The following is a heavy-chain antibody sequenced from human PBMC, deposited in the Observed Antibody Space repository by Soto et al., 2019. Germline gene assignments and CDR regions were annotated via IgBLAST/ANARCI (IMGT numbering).Heavy chain of an antibody. Sequence: GGSLRLSCAASGLTVSTNYMSWVRQAPGKGLEWVSVIYSDGRTYHADSVKGRFTISRDNSKNMLYLQMNSLRAEDTAVYYCARVTTLAFDYWGQGTLVTAPQ. D-gene: IGHD3-22*01. V-gene: IGHV3-66*01. CDR1: GLTVSTNY. CDR2: IYSDGRT. J-gene: IGHJ4*02. CDR3: ARVTTLAFDY.